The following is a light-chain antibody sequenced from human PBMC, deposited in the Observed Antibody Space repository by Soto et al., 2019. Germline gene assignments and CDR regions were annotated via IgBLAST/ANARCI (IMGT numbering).Light chain of an antibody. CDR2: GAS. V-gene: IGKV3-20*01. Sequence: IVLTQSPGTLSLSTGERATLSCSASHSFTTQLACYQQEPGQAPRLIIHGASSRATGVPDRITGSGSGTDFTLSISRLEPEDFAVYYCQQYGGSTRTFGQGTKVDIK. J-gene: IGKJ1*01. CDR1: HSFTTQ. CDR3: QQYGGSTRT.